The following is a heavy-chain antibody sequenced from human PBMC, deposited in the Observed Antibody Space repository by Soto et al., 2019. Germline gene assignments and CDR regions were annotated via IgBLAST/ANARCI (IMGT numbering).Heavy chain of an antibody. J-gene: IGHJ6*02. CDR1: GGSFSGYY. V-gene: IGHV4-34*01. Sequence: SETLSLTCAVYGGSFSGYYWSWIRQPPGKGLEWIGEINHSGSTNYNPSLKSRVTISVDTSKNQFSLKLSSVTAADTAVYYCERRQAPITIFGVVKSPINYYGMDVWGQGTTVTSP. CDR3: ERRQAPITIFGVVKSPINYYGMDV. CDR2: INHSGST. D-gene: IGHD3-3*01.